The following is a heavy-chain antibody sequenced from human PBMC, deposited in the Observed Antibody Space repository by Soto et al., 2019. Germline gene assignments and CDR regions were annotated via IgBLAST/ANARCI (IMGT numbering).Heavy chain of an antibody. Sequence: PGGSLRLSCAASGFTFSNYAMTWVRQAPGKGLEWVSAISSGGTDTDYADSVKGRFTLSRDNSKNMVYLQMHSLRAEDTAVYHCAKESSGYHYGFYKYCDYGGKGTLVTVSS. D-gene: IGHD5-18*01. J-gene: IGHJ4*02. CDR2: ISSGGTDT. V-gene: IGHV3-23*01. CDR3: AKESSGYHYGFYKYCDY. CDR1: GFTFSNYA.